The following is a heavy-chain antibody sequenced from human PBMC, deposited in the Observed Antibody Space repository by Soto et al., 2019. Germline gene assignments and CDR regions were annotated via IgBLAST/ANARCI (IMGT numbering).Heavy chain of an antibody. D-gene: IGHD1-20*01. CDR2: ISGSGGST. Sequence: GGSLRLSCAASGFTFSSYAMSWVRQAPGKGLEWVSAISGSGGSTYYADSVKGRFTISRDNSKNTLYLQMNSLRAEDTAVYYCAMYNWNPRGSYYFDYWGQGTLVTVSS. CDR3: AMYNWNPRGSYYFDY. V-gene: IGHV3-23*01. CDR1: GFTFSSYA. J-gene: IGHJ4*02.